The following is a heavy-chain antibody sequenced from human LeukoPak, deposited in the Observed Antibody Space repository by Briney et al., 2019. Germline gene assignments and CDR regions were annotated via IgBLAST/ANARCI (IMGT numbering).Heavy chain of an antibody. CDR3: ARLAAVFDH. CDR1: GGSISSSSYY. CDR2: IYYSGST. J-gene: IGHJ4*02. Sequence: PSETLSLTCPVSGGSISSSSYYWGWIRQPPGKGLEWIGSIYYSGSTYYNPSLKSRVTISVDTSKNQFSLKLNSVTAADTAVYYCARLAAVFDHWGQGTLVTVSS. D-gene: IGHD6-25*01. V-gene: IGHV4-39*01.